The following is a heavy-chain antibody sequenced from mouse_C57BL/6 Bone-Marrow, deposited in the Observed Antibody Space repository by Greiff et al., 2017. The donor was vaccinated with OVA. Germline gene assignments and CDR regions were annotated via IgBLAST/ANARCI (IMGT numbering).Heavy chain of an antibody. D-gene: IGHD1-1*01. V-gene: IGHV5-6*02. CDR2: ISSGGSYT. J-gene: IGHJ4*01. Sequence: EVKLVESGGDLVKPGGSLKLSCAASGFTFSSYGMSWVRQTPDKRLEWVATISSGGSYTYYPDSVKGRFTISRDNAKNTLYLQRSSLKSEDTAMYYCARHVYYYGSSYVDYAMDYWGQGTSVTVSS. CDR1: GFTFSSYG. CDR3: ARHVYYYGSSYVDYAMDY.